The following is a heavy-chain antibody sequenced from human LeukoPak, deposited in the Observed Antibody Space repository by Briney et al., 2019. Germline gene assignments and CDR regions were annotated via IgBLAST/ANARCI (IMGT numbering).Heavy chain of an antibody. Sequence: GGSLRLSCAASGFTFSNAWMSWVRQAPGKGLEWVGRIKSKTDGGTTDYAAPVKGRFTISRDDSKNTLYLQMNSLKTEDTAVYYCTTVRDYGSTGVDYWGQGTLVTVSS. CDR1: GFTFSNAW. CDR2: IKSKTDGGTT. CDR3: TTVRDYGSTGVDY. V-gene: IGHV3-15*01. J-gene: IGHJ4*02. D-gene: IGHD3-22*01.